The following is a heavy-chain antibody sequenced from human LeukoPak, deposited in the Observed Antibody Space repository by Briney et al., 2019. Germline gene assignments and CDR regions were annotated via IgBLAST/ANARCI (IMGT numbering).Heavy chain of an antibody. V-gene: IGHV3-21*01. Sequence: GGSLRLSYAASGFTFSSYSMNWVRQAPGKGLEWVSSISSSSSYIYYADSVKGRFTISRDNAKNSLYLQMNSLRAEDTAVYYCAKFTFGYSNYTNFDYWDQGTLVTVSS. CDR3: AKFTFGYSNYTNFDY. CDR2: ISSSSSYI. D-gene: IGHD4-11*01. CDR1: GFTFSSYS. J-gene: IGHJ4*02.